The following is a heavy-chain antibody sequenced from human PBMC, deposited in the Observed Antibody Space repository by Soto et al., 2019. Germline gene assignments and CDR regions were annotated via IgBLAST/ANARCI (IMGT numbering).Heavy chain of an antibody. Sequence: EGSLRLSCAASRFTFSDYYMSWIRQAPGKGLEWVSYISSSGSTIYYADSVKGRFTISRDNAKNSLYLQMNSLRAEDTAVYYCAREGTITMVRGVIFYYYGMDVWGQGTTVTVSS. V-gene: IGHV3-11*01. J-gene: IGHJ6*02. CDR2: ISSSGSTI. D-gene: IGHD3-10*01. CDR3: AREGTITMVRGVIFYYYGMDV. CDR1: RFTFSDYY.